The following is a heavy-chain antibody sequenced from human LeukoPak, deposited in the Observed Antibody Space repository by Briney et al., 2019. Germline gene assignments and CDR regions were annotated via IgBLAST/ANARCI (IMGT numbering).Heavy chain of an antibody. V-gene: IGHV3-49*03. CDR2: IRSKAYGETA. CDR3: TRDRGAYNLYDY. J-gene: IGHJ4*02. D-gene: IGHD1-1*01. CDR1: GFTFGDYA. Sequence: GGSLRPSCTASGFTFGDYAMSWIRQAPGKGLEWVGFIRSKAYGETADYAASVKGRFTISRDDSKAIAYLQMNSLKTEDTAVYHCTRDRGAYNLYDYWGQGTLVTVSS.